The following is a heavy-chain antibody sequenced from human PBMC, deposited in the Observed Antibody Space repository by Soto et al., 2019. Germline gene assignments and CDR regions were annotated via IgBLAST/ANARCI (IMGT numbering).Heavy chain of an antibody. J-gene: IGHJ5*02. CDR3: ATLSRGVIITDWFDP. D-gene: IGHD3-10*01. Sequence: ASVKVSCKVSGYTLTELSMHWVRQAPGEGLEWMGGFDPEDGETIYAQKFQGRVTMTEDTSTDTAYMELSSLRSEDTAVYYCATLSRGVIITDWFDPWGQGTLVTVSS. V-gene: IGHV1-24*01. CDR1: GYTLTELS. CDR2: FDPEDGET.